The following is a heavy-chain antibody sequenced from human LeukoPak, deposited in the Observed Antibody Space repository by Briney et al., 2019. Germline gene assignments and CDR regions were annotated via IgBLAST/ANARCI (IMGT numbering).Heavy chain of an antibody. CDR2: IDGDGSAT. CDR1: GFTFSPDW. J-gene: IGHJ4*02. V-gene: IGHV3-74*01. D-gene: IGHD3-3*01. Sequence: GGSLRLSCAASGFTFSPDWMHWVRQAPGKGLVWVSRIDGDGSATTYADSVKGRFTISRDNAKNTLYLQMNSLRAEDTAVYYCAKGGRGYYDFWSGYSGIDYWGQGTLVTVSS. CDR3: AKGGRGYYDFWSGYSGIDY.